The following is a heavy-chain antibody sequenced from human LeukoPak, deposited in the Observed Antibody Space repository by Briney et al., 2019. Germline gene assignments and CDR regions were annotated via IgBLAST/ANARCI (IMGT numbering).Heavy chain of an antibody. J-gene: IGHJ6*03. CDR1: GFTFRTYG. D-gene: IGHD2-21*02. CDR2: IRFDELDR. CDR3: ARTHCSDDSYLSPYYYYYLDV. Sequence: GRSLRLSCAASGFTFRTYGMHWVRQAPGKGLEWVSFIRFDELDRYYADSVKGRFFISRDNSRSTLYLQMNSLRAEDTAVYYCARTHCSDDSYLSPYYYYYLDVWGKGTTVTVSS. V-gene: IGHV3-33*01.